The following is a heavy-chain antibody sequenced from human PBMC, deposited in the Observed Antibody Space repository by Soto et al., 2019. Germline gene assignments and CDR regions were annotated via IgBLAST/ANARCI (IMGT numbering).Heavy chain of an antibody. J-gene: IGHJ4*02. D-gene: IGHD3-9*01. CDR1: GFVFRTFR. V-gene: IGHV3-33*01. CDR3: VRDRPNTESLTGYFDT. Sequence: GGSLRLSCEASGFVFRTFRMHWVRRAPGKGLEWLATIRSDGSTARYAESVRGRFKISRDNSMNTLYLQLDRLRVEDTAVYYCVRDRPNTESLTGYFDTWGQGTPVTVSS. CDR2: IRSDGSTA.